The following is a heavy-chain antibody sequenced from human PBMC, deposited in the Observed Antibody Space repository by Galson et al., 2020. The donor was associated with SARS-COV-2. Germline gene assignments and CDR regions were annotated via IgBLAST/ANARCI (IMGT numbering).Heavy chain of an antibody. D-gene: IGHD4-17*01. J-gene: IGHJ6*02. CDR1: GGTFSSYT. CDR2: IIPILGIA. Sequence: SVKVSCKASGGTFSSYTISWVRQAPGQGLEWMGRIIPILGIANYAQKFQGRVTITADKSTSTAYMELSSLRSEDTAVYYCARDRTVTTYGNYYYGMDVWGQGTTVTVSS. V-gene: IGHV1-69*04. CDR3: ARDRTVTTYGNYYYGMDV.